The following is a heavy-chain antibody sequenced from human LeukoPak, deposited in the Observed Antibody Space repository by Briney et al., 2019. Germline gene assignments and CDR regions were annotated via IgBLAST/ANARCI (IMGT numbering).Heavy chain of an antibody. Sequence: GGPLRLSCAASGFTFSSYAMHWVRQAPGKGLEWVAVISYDGSNKYYADSVKGRFTISRDNSKNTLYLQMNSLRAEDTAVYYCAREPIAATGTNWFDPWGQGTLVTVSS. V-gene: IGHV3-30*04. J-gene: IGHJ5*02. CDR2: ISYDGSNK. D-gene: IGHD6-13*01. CDR3: AREPIAATGTNWFDP. CDR1: GFTFSSYA.